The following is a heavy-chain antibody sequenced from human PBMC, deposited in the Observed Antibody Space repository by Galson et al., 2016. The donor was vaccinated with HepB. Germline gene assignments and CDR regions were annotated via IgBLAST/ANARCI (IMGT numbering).Heavy chain of an antibody. Sequence: SVKVSCKVSGYTLSELSMHWVRQAPGKGLEWMGGVIPIFGTMNYAHKFQGRVTITADRSTNTAYMEMNNLKSEDTAVYYCARGSYGYDYGFFEDWGQGTLVTVSS. D-gene: IGHD5-18*01. V-gene: IGHV1-24*01. CDR3: ARGSYGYDYGFFED. J-gene: IGHJ4*02. CDR1: GYTLSELS. CDR2: VIPIFGTM.